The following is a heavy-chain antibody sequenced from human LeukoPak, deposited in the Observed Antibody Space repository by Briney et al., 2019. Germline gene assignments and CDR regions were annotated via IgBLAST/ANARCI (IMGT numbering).Heavy chain of an antibody. Sequence: SETLSLTCTVSGGSISSNIYYWGWFRQPPGKGLEWIGTIYYGGSTYYNPSLKSRVTISVDTSKNQFSLKLSSVTAAETAVYYCARRSYSGWFDPWGQGTLVTVSS. CDR1: GGSISSNIYY. CDR3: ARRSYSGWFDP. D-gene: IGHD1-26*01. V-gene: IGHV4-39*01. CDR2: IYYGGST. J-gene: IGHJ5*02.